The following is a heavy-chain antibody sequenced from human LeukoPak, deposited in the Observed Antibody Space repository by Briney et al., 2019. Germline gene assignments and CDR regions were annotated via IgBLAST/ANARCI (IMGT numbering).Heavy chain of an antibody. CDR1: GFTFSSYS. CDR3: ARDQYGDYALDY. J-gene: IGHJ4*02. V-gene: IGHV3-21*01. CDR2: ISSISYI. D-gene: IGHD4-17*01. Sequence: GGSLRLSCAVSGFTFSSYSMNWVRQAPGKGLGWVSSISSISYIYYAELVKGRFTISRDTAKNSLYLEMNSLRAEDTAVYYCARDQYGDYALDYWGQGTLVTVSS.